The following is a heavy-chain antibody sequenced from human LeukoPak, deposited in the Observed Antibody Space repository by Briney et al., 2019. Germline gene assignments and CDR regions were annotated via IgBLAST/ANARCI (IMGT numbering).Heavy chain of an antibody. Sequence: ASVKVSCKASGGTFSSYAISWVRQAPGQGLEWMGGIIPIFGTANYAQKFQGRVTITADESTSTAYMELSSLRSEDTAVYYCARLYSYGVTGDYWGQGTLVTVSS. J-gene: IGHJ4*02. V-gene: IGHV1-69*13. D-gene: IGHD5-18*01. CDR3: ARLYSYGVTGDY. CDR1: GGTFSSYA. CDR2: IIPIFGTA.